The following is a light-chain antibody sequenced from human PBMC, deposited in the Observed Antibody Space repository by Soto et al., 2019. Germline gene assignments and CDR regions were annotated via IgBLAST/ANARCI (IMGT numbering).Light chain of an antibody. CDR3: QQYDNSPYP. Sequence: IQMTQSPSSLSASVGDRVTITFQASQDISNYLNWYQQKPGKAPKLMIYDASNLETGVPSRFSGSGSGTDFTFTISSLQPEEIATYYCQQYDNSPYPFGKGIK. CDR2: DAS. CDR1: QDISNY. J-gene: IGKJ2*01. V-gene: IGKV1-33*01.